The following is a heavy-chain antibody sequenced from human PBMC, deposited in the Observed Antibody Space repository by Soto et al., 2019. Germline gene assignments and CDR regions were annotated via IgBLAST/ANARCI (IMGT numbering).Heavy chain of an antibody. CDR2: IIPILGIA. D-gene: IGHD6-19*01. V-gene: IGHV1-69*08. CDR1: GGTFSSYT. J-gene: IGHJ4*02. Sequence: QVQLVQSGAEVKKPGSSVKVSCKASGGTFSSYTISWVRQAPGQGLEWMGRIIPILGIANYAQKFQGRVTITADKSTRTAYMELRSLRSEDTAVYYCARDAPGYSSGWYYWGQGTLVTVSS. CDR3: ARDAPGYSSGWYY.